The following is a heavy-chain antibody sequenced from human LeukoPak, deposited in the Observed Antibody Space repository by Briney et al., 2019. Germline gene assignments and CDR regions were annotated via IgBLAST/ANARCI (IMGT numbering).Heavy chain of an antibody. D-gene: IGHD6-13*01. V-gene: IGHV3-30*02. CDR3: AKDRQQQLSPLGH. Sequence: PGGSLRLSCAASGFTFSSYGMHWVRQAPGKGLEWVAFIRYDGSNKYYADSVKGRFTISRDNSKNTLYLQMNSLRAEDTAVYYCAKDRQQQLSPLGHWGQGTLVTVSS. J-gene: IGHJ1*01. CDR1: GFTFSSYG. CDR2: IRYDGSNK.